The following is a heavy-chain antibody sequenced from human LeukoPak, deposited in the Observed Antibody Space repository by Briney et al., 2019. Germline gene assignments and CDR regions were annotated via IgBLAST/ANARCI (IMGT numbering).Heavy chain of an antibody. CDR3: ARDPYSSSWYGGYYYMDV. D-gene: IGHD6-13*01. CDR2: IARDSIYT. J-gene: IGHJ6*03. CDR1: GFTFSNYN. V-gene: IGHV3-21*01. Sequence: GGSLRLSCAASGFTFSNYNMNWVRQTPGKGLEWVSSIARDSIYTFYADSVKGRFTISRDNAKNSLSLQMNSLRAEDTAVYYCARDPYSSSWYGGYYYMDVWGKGTTVTVSS.